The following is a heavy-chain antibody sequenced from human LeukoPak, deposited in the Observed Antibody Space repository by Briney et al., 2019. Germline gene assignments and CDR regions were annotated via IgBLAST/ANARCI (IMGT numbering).Heavy chain of an antibody. J-gene: IGHJ4*02. CDR2: ISAGTSNI. V-gene: IGHV3-48*03. Sequence: GGSLRLSCAASGFTFSSYEMNWVRQAPGKGLEWVSSISAGTSNIDYADSIKGRFTISRDNAKKSLYLQMNSLRAEDTAVYYCTRDSYCSSTSCYRGHFDSWGQGTLVTVSS. CDR1: GFTFSSYE. D-gene: IGHD2-2*01. CDR3: TRDSYCSSTSCYRGHFDS.